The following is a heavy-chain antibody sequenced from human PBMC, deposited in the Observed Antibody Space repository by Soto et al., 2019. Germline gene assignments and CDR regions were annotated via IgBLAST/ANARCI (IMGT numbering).Heavy chain of an antibody. CDR2: ISAYDGNT. Sequence: QVQLVQSGAEVKKPGASVKVSCKASGYTFTSYGISWVRQAPGQGLVWMGWISAYDGNTKYAQKLQGRVTMNIDTSTSTAYMEQRSLRSDDTAVYYCARNLTAAVDVWFDPWGQGTLVTVSS. CDR1: GYTFTSYG. CDR3: ARNLTAAVDVWFDP. D-gene: IGHD6-13*01. J-gene: IGHJ5*02. V-gene: IGHV1-18*04.